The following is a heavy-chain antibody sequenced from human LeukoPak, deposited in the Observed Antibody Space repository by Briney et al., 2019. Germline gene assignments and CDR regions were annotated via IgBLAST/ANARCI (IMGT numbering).Heavy chain of an antibody. V-gene: IGHV3-23*01. CDR2: ISGSGGST. Sequence: GGSLRLSCAASGFTFSSYAMSWVRQAPGKGLEWVSAISGSGGSTYYADSVKGRFTISRDNSKNTQYLQMNSLRAEDTAVYYCAKSYGYDRFNYMDVWGKGTTVTVSS. CDR1: GFTFSSYA. CDR3: AKSYGYDRFNYMDV. D-gene: IGHD5-18*01. J-gene: IGHJ6*03.